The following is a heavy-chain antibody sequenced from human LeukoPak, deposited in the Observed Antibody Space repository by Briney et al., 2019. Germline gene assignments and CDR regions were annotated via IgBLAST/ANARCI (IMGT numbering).Heavy chain of an antibody. CDR1: GFTFSGSV. D-gene: IGHD6-13*01. J-gene: IGHJ4*02. Sequence: GRSLTLSCAASGFTFSGSVIHWVRQASGNGLEWVGRIRGKTHSYATAYAASVKGRFTISRDDSKNTAYLQMNSLKTEDTAVYYCSIAYSNYDYWGQGTLVTVSS. CDR3: SIAYSNYDY. CDR2: IRGKTHSYAT. V-gene: IGHV3-73*01.